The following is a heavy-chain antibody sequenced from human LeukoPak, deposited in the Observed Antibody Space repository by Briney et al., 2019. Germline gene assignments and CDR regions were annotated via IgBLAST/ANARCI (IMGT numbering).Heavy chain of an antibody. CDR3: ARANYYDSSVPFDY. D-gene: IGHD3-22*01. CDR2: IYYSGST. J-gene: IGHJ4*02. CDR1: GGSISSSSYY. V-gene: IGHV4-39*07. Sequence: SETLSLTCTVSGGSISSSSYYWGWIRRPPGKGLEWSGSIYYSGSTYYNPSLKSRVTISVDTSKNQFSLKLSSVTAADTAVYYCARANYYDSSVPFDYWGQGTLVTVSS.